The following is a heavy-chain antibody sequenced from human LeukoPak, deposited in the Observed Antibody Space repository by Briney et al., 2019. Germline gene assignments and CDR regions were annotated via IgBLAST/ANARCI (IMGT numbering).Heavy chain of an antibody. CDR2: INPSGGST. J-gene: IGHJ4*02. CDR3: ARDNPDLSFDY. Sequence: GASVKVSCKASGYTFTSYYMHWVRQAPGQGLEWMGIINPSGGSTSYAQKFQGRVTMTRDMSTSTVYMELSSLGSEDTAVYYCARDNPDLSFDYWGQGTLVTVSS. V-gene: IGHV1-46*01. CDR1: GYTFTSYY. D-gene: IGHD1-14*01.